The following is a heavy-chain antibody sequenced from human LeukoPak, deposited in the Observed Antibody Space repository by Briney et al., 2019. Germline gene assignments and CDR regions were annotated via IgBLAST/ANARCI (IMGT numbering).Heavy chain of an antibody. D-gene: IGHD3-22*01. CDR3: ARVYYDSHSLAFDI. CDR1: GFTFSRYW. V-gene: IGHV3-7*01. Sequence: GGSLRLSCAASGFTFSRYWMSWVRQAPGKGLEWVANIKQDGSEKYYVDSVKGRFTISRDNAKNSLYLQMNSLRAEDTAVYYCARVYYDSHSLAFDIWGQGTMVTVSS. J-gene: IGHJ3*02. CDR2: IKQDGSEK.